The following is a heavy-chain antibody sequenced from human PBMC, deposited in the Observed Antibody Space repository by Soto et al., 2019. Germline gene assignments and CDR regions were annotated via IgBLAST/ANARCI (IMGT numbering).Heavy chain of an antibody. CDR1: GFTFSSYG. CDR2: IWYDGSNK. CDR3: ARPIVGDTYGMDV. D-gene: IGHD3-22*01. J-gene: IGHJ6*02. Sequence: QVQLVESGGGVVQPGRSLRLSCAASGFTFSSYGMHWVRQAPGKGLEWVAVIWYDGSNKYYADSVKGRFTISRDNSKNTLYLKINSLRAEDTAVYYCARPIVGDTYGMDVWGQGTTVTVSS. V-gene: IGHV3-33*01.